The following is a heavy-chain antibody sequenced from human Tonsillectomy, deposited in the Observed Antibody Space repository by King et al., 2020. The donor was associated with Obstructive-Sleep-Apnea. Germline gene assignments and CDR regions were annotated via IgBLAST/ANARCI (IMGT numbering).Heavy chain of an antibody. CDR1: GYTFTSYY. CDR3: ARDYGGYGEDAFDI. CDR2: INPSGGSS. J-gene: IGHJ3*02. D-gene: IGHD4-23*01. Sequence: QLVQSGAEVKKPGASVKVSCKASGYTFTSYYMHWVRQAPGQGLEWMGIINPSGGSSTYAQQFQVRVTMTRDKSTSTVYMELSSLRSEDTAVYYCARDYGGYGEDAFDIWGQGTMVTVSS. V-gene: IGHV1-46*01.